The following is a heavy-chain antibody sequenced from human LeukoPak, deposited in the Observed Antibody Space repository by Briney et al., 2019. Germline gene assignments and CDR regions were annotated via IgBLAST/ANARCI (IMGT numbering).Heavy chain of an antibody. Sequence: SVKVSCKASGGTFSSYAISWVRQAPGQGLEWMGRIIAIFGTANYAQKFQGRVTITTDESTSTAYMELSSLRSEDTAVYYCASRYSIGWYYNGLDYWGQGTLVTVSS. D-gene: IGHD6-19*01. CDR2: IIAIFGTA. V-gene: IGHV1-69*05. CDR3: ASRYSIGWYYNGLDY. CDR1: GGTFSSYA. J-gene: IGHJ4*02.